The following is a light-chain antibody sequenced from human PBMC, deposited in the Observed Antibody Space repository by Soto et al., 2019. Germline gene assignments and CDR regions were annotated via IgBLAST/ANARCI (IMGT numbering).Light chain of an antibody. CDR1: QSVSSSY. J-gene: IGKJ1*01. CDR2: GAS. CDR3: QQYGSSPRT. V-gene: IGKV3-20*01. Sequence: EIVLTQSPGTLSLSPGERATLSCRASQSVSSSYLAWYQQKPGQAPRLLIYGASSRATGIPDRFSGSGSGTYFTLTISILEPEDFAVYYCQQYGSSPRTFGQGTKVESK.